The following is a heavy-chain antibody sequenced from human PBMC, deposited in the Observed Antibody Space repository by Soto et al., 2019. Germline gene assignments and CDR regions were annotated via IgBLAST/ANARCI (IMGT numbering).Heavy chain of an antibody. D-gene: IGHD3-22*01. Sequence: ASVKVSCKASGGTFSSYAISWVRQAPGQGLEWMGRIIPILGIANYAQKFQGRVTIIADKSTSTAYMELSSLRSEDTAGYSWGSLNFYDSSGYPSGGVGMDVWAQGPRVPVSS. V-gene: IGHV1-69*04. CDR1: GGTFSSYA. J-gene: IGHJ6*02. CDR2: IIPILGIA. CDR3: GSLNFYDSSGYPSGGVGMDV.